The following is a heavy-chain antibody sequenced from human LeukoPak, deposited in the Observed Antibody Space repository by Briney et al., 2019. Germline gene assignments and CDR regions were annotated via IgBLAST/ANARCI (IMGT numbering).Heavy chain of an antibody. Sequence: SGPALVKPTQTLTLTCTFSGFSLSTSGMCVSWIRQPPGKALEWLARIDWDDDKYYITSLKTRLTISKGTSKNQVVLTMTNMDPVDTATYYCARIDCGYRNSVGDYWGQGTLVTVSS. CDR1: GFSLSTSGMC. J-gene: IGHJ4*02. CDR2: IDWDDDK. CDR3: ARIDCGYRNSVGDY. V-gene: IGHV2-70*11. D-gene: IGHD2-21*01.